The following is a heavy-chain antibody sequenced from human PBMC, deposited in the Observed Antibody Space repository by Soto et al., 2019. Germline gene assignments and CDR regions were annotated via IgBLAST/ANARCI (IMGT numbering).Heavy chain of an antibody. V-gene: IGHV3-11*06. J-gene: IGHJ6*02. D-gene: IGHD3-10*01. CDR3: ARDLVEYYGSGRYYYYYGMDV. CDR2: ISSSSSYT. CDR1: GFTFSDYY. Sequence: GGSLRLSCAASGFTFSDYYMSWIRQAPGKGLEWVSYISSSSSYTNYADSVKGRFTISRDNAKNSLYLQMNSLRAEDTAVYYCARDLVEYYGSGRYYYYYGMDVWGQGTTVTVSS.